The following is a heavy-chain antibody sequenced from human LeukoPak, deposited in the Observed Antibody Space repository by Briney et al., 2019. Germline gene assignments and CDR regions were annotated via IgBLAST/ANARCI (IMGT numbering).Heavy chain of an antibody. CDR1: GFTFSSHA. J-gene: IGHJ4*02. CDR2: ITGSGSAL. CDR3: AKDLGWELPAEAY. D-gene: IGHD1-26*01. Sequence: PSGGSLRLSCAASGFTFSSHAMTWVRQTVGKGLQWVSSITGSGSALYYADSVEGRFTVSRDNSNNTLYLQMDKLRVDDTAMYYCAKDLGWELPAEAYWGQGILVTVSS. V-gene: IGHV3-23*01.